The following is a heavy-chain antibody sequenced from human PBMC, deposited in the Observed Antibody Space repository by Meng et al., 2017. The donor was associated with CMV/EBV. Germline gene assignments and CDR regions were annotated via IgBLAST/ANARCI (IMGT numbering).Heavy chain of an antibody. CDR1: GYTFTGYY. V-gene: IGHV1-2*02. CDR3: ARGYMGARWGDFDY. CDR2: INPNSGGT. D-gene: IGHD1-1*01. Sequence: ASVKVSCKASGYTFTGYYMHWVRQAPGQGLEWMGWINPNSGGTNYAQKFQGRVTMTRDTSISTAYMELNSLRAEDTAVYYCARGYMGARWGDFDYWGQGTLVTVSS. J-gene: IGHJ4*02.